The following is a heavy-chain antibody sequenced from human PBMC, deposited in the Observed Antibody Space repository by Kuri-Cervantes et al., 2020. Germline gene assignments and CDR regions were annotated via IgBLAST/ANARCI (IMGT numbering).Heavy chain of an antibody. CDR1: GFTFSSYW. Sequence: GESLKISCAASGFTFSSYWMSWVRQAPGKGLEWVANIKQDGSEKYYVDSVKGRFTISRDNSKNTLYLQMNSLRAEDTAVYYCARKDGYNSGAYSYWGQGTLVTVSS. J-gene: IGHJ4*02. V-gene: IGHV3-7*01. CDR2: IKQDGSEK. D-gene: IGHD5-24*01. CDR3: ARKDGYNSGAYSY.